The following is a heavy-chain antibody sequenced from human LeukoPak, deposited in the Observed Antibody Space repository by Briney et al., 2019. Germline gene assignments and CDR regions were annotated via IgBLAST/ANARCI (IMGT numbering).Heavy chain of an antibody. CDR3: ARHFPGGYRIDAFDI. V-gene: IGHV4-39*01. J-gene: IGHJ3*02. CDR2: IYYSGST. Sequence: PSETLSLTCTVSGGSISISSYYCGWIRQPPGKGLVWLGSIYYSGSTYYNPSLPSRVTISVDTSKNHYSLKLSSVTAADTAVYYCARHFPGGYRIDAFDIWGQGTMVTVSS. CDR1: GGSISISSYY. D-gene: IGHD5-18*01.